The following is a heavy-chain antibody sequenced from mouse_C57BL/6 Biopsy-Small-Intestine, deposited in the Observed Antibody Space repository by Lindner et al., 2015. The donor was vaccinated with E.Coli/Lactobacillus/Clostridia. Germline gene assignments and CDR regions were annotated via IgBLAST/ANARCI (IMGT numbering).Heavy chain of an antibody. D-gene: IGHD1-1*01. J-gene: IGHJ4*01. CDR1: GYTFTEYT. CDR3: ARHEDYYGTSYAMDY. CDR2: FYPGSDSL. V-gene: IGHV1-62-2*01. Sequence: VQLQESGAELVKPGASVKLSCKASGYTFTEYTIHWVKQRSGQGLEWIGWFYPGSDSLKYNEKFKDKATLTADKSSSTVYTELSGLTSEDSAVYFCARHEDYYGTSYAMDYWGQGTSVTVSS.